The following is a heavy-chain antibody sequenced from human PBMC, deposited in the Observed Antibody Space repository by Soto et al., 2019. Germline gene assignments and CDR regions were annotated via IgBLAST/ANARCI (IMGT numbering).Heavy chain of an antibody. CDR1: GFTFSSDA. V-gene: IGHV3-23*01. Sequence: EVQLLESGGGLVQPGGSLRLSCAASGFTFSSDAMSCVRQAPGKGLEWVSAISGSGGSTYYADSVKGRVTIPRDNSKNTLYPQMNSLRAEDTAVYYCAKAMNQEVAFDYWGQGTLVTVSS. J-gene: IGHJ4*02. CDR2: ISGSGGST. D-gene: IGHD5-12*01. CDR3: AKAMNQEVAFDY.